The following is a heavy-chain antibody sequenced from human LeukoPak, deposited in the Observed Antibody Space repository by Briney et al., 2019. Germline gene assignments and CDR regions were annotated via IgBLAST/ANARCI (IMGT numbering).Heavy chain of an antibody. Sequence: SETLSLTCTVSGGSISSYYWSWIRQPPGKGLEWIGYIYYSGSTNYNPSLKSRVTISVDTSKNQFSLKLSSVTAADTAVYYCARWGKGYFQHWGQGTLVTVSS. V-gene: IGHV4-59*08. CDR3: ARWGKGYFQH. CDR1: GGSISSYY. CDR2: IYYSGST. J-gene: IGHJ1*01. D-gene: IGHD3-16*01.